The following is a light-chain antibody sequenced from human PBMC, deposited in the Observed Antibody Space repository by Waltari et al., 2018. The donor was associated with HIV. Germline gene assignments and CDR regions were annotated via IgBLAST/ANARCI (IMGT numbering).Light chain of an antibody. CDR2: WAS. Sequence: DIVMTQSPDSLAVSLGERATINCRSSQSVLYNSNNKANLAWYQQKPGKPPKLLFYWASTRDSWVPDRFSCSGSGTDFTLNISSLQAEDVAVYYCQQYYSTITFGQGTRLEIK. J-gene: IGKJ5*01. V-gene: IGKV4-1*01. CDR3: QQYYSTIT. CDR1: QSVLYNSNNKAN.